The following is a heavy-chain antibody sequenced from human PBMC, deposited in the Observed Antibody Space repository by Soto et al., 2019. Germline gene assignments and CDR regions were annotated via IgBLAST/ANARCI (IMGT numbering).Heavy chain of an antibody. J-gene: IGHJ6*02. CDR2: ISGSGGST. Sequence: PGGSLRLSCAASGLTFSSYAMSWVRQAPGKGLEWVSAISGSGGSTYYADSVKGRFTISRDNSKNTLYLQMNSLRAEDTAVYYCAKIVFSDDHGYYYYGMDVWGQGTTVTVSS. D-gene: IGHD3-16*02. CDR3: AKIVFSDDHGYYYYGMDV. CDR1: GLTFSSYA. V-gene: IGHV3-23*01.